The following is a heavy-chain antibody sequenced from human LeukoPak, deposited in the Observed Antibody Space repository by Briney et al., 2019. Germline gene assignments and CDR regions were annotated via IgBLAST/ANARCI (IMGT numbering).Heavy chain of an antibody. CDR3: ARPSRPDGYFDY. V-gene: IGHV4-39*01. Sequence: PSETLSLTCTVSGGSISSSSYYWGWIRQPPGKGLEWIGSIYYSGSTYYNPSLKSRVTISVDTSKNQFTLKLSSVTAADTAVYYCARPSRPDGYFDYWGQGTLVTVSS. CDR2: IYYSGST. J-gene: IGHJ4*02. CDR1: GGSISSSSYY. D-gene: IGHD2-15*01.